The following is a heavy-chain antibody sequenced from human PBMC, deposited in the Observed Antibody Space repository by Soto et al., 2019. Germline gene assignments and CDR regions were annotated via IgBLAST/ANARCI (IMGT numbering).Heavy chain of an antibody. CDR2: IYYSGST. V-gene: IGHV4-39*01. CDR1: GGSISSSSYY. J-gene: IGHJ5*02. CDR3: ARHTTVTTVGGWFDP. Sequence: PSETLSLTCTVSGGSISSSSYYWGWIRQPPGKGLEWIGSIYYSGSTYYNPSLKSRVTISVDTSKNQFSLKLSSVTAADTAVYYCARHTTVTTVGGWFDPWGQGTLVTVSS. D-gene: IGHD4-17*01.